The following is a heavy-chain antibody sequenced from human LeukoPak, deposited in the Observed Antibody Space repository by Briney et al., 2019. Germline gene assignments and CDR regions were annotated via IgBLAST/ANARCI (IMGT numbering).Heavy chain of an antibody. V-gene: IGHV1-24*01. CDR2: FDPEDGET. J-gene: IGHJ5*02. CDR3: ATTSGIGYDYVWGGYRQFDP. Sequence: ASVKVSCKVSGYTLTELSMHWVRQAPGKGLEWMGGFDPEDGETVYAQKFQGRVTMTEDTSTDTAYMELSSLRSEDTAVYYCATTSGIGYDYVWGGYRQFDPWGQGTLVTVSS. D-gene: IGHD3-16*02. CDR1: GYTLTELS.